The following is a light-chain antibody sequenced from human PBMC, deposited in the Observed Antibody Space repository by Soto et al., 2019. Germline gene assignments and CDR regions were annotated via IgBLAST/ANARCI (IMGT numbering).Light chain of an antibody. CDR3: QYAKSFPIT. V-gene: IGKV1-12*01. CDR1: QDISSW. CDR2: ATS. J-gene: IGKJ5*01. Sequence: DIQMTQSPSTPASVGDRVTITCRTRQDISSWLAWYQQKPGKAPKLLIYATSSLQSGGPSRFSGIGSGADFALSFSSLRPLDFSTYYCQYAKSFPITVGNGTQLESK.